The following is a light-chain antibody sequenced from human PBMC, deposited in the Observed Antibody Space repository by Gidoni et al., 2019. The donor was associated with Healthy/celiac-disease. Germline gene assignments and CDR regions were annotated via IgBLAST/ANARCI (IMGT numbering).Light chain of an antibody. Sequence: MVLTQSPATLSLSPGDRATLSCRDSQSVSSYLAWYQQKPGQAPRLLIYDASNRATGIPARFSGSGSGTDFTLTISSLEPEDFAVYYCQQRSNWPLTFGQGTRLEIK. CDR1: QSVSSY. CDR3: QQRSNWPLT. J-gene: IGKJ5*01. V-gene: IGKV3-11*01. CDR2: DAS.